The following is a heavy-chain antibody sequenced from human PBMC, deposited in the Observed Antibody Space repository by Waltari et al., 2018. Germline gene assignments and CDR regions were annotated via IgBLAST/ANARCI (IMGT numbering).Heavy chain of an antibody. CDR1: GGTFSSYA. CDR2: IIPIFRTA. V-gene: IGHV1-69*01. D-gene: IGHD3-22*01. Sequence: QVQLVQSGAEVKKPGSSVKVSCKASGGTFSSYAISWVRQAPGQGLEWMGGIIPIFRTANYAQKFKGRVTITADEPTSTAYMELGSRRSEDTAVYYCARADYYYGSSGYYPRAYYFDYWGQGTLGTVSS. J-gene: IGHJ4*02. CDR3: ARADYYYGSSGYYPRAYYFDY.